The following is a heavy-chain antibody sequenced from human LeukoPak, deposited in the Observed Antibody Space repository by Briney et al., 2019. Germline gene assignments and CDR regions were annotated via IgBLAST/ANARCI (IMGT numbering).Heavy chain of an antibody. CDR2: ISSSSTYI. D-gene: IGHD1-26*01. CDR3: AANIVGARDY. Sequence: GGSLRLSCAAYGFTLSSYSMNWVRQAPGKGLEWVSSISSSSTYIYYADSVKGRFTISRDNAKNSLYLQMNSLRAEDTAVYYCAANIVGARDYWGQGTLVTVSS. CDR1: GFTLSSYS. V-gene: IGHV3-21*01. J-gene: IGHJ4*02.